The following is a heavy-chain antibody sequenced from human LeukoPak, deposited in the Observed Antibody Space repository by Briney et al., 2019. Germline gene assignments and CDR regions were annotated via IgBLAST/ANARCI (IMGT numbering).Heavy chain of an antibody. CDR2: ISSSGSTI. J-gene: IGHJ5*02. CDR3: ARTDSSSWYPNWFGP. CDR1: GFTFSDYY. D-gene: IGHD6-13*01. V-gene: IGHV3-11*01. Sequence: GGSLRLSCATSGFTFSDYYTSWIRQAPGKGLEWVSYISSSGSTIYYADSVKGRITISRDNAKNSLYLQMNSLRAEDTAVYYCARTDSSSWYPNWFGPWGQGTLVTASS.